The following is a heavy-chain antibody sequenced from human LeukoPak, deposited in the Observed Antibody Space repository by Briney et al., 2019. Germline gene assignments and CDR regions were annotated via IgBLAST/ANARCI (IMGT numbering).Heavy chain of an antibody. Sequence: QPGGSLRLSCAASGFNFDDYAMHWVRQVPGKGLEWVSGISWNSGNIDYADSVKGRFTISRDNTKNSLYLQMNSLRTEDTAFYSCAKSGSYLRVDWFDSWGQGTLVTVSS. J-gene: IGHJ5*01. V-gene: IGHV3-9*01. CDR1: GFNFDDYA. CDR2: ISWNSGNI. CDR3: AKSGSYLRVDWFDS. D-gene: IGHD1-26*01.